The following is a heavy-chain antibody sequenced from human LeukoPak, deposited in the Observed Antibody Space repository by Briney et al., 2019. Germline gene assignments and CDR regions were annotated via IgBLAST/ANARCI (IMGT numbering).Heavy chain of an antibody. CDR1: GFTFSSYG. D-gene: IGHD5-24*01. CDR2: ISGSGGST. Sequence: GGTLRLSCAASGFTFSSYGMSWARQAPGKGLEWVSVISGSGGSTYYGDSVKGRFTISRDNSKNTLYLQMNSLIAEDTAVYYCAKSGYNRFDYWGQGTRVTVSS. CDR3: AKSGYNRFDY. J-gene: IGHJ4*02. V-gene: IGHV3-23*01.